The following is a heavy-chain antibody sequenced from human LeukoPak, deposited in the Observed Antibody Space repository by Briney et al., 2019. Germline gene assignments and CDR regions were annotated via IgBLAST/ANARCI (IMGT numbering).Heavy chain of an antibody. J-gene: IGHJ4*02. CDR3: ASSGYSYGTFDY. D-gene: IGHD5-18*01. CDR1: GGSVSSYY. CDR2: IYYSGST. Sequence: PSETLSLTCTVSGGSVSSYYWSWIRQPPGRGLEWIGYIYYSGSTNYNPSLKSRVTISVGTSKNQFSLKLSSVTAADTAVYYCASSGYSYGTFDYWAREPWSPSPQ. V-gene: IGHV4-59*08.